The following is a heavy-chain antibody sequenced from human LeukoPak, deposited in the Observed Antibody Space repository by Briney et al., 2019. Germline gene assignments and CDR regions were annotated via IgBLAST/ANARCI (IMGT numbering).Heavy chain of an antibody. V-gene: IGHV1-18*01. CDR3: ARDLWNFYDDSGYNRDFDS. J-gene: IGHJ5*01. CDR1: TSR. CDR2: IGTYGGDT. D-gene: IGHD3-22*01. Sequence: GASVKVSCKATSRISWVRQAPGQGLEWTGWIGTYGGDTYYAQKFQGRITVTPDTSTSTVYMELRNLRSDDTAVYYCARDLWNFYDDSGYNRDFDSWGQGTLVTVSS.